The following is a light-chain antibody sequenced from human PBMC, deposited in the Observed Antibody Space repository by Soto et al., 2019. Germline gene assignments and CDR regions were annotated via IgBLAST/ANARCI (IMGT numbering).Light chain of an antibody. J-gene: IGKJ4*01. Sequence: DIQMTQSPSSLSASVGDRVTITCRASQIISSYLNWYQQQPGKAPKLLIYAASSLQSGVPSRFSGSGSGTDFTLTISSLQPEDFATYYCQQSYSTPTFGGGTKVEIK. CDR3: QQSYSTPT. CDR1: QIISSY. V-gene: IGKV1-39*01. CDR2: AAS.